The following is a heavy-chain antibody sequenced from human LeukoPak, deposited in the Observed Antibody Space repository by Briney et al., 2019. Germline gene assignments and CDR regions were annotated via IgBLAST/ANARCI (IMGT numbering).Heavy chain of an antibody. Sequence: GGSLRLSCAASGFTFSNYWMSWVRQAPGKGLEWVANINQDGSVKYYVDSLKGRFTISRDNAKNSLYLQMNSLRADDTAVYYCARIGYSSSCTDYWGQGTLVTVSS. D-gene: IGHD6-13*01. J-gene: IGHJ4*02. CDR3: ARIGYSSSCTDY. V-gene: IGHV3-7*01. CDR1: GFTFSNYW. CDR2: INQDGSVK.